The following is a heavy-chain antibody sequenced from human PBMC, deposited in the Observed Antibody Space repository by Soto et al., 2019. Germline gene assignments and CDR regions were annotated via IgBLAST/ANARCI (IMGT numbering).Heavy chain of an antibody. CDR3: AAGYSSVWYEY. V-gene: IGHV1-69*01. CDR1: GGTFSSYA. CDR2: IIHIFGTA. J-gene: IGHJ4*02. Sequence: QVQLVQSGAEVKKPGSSVKVSCKASGGTFSSYAISWVRQAPGQGLEWMGGIIHIFGTANYAQKFQGRDTSSADESTSPAYMELSSLRSEDTAVYYCAAGYSSVWYEYWGQGNLVTGSS. D-gene: IGHD6-19*01.